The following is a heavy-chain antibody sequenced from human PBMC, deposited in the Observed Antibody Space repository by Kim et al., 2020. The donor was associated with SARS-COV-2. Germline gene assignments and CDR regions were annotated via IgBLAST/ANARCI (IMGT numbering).Heavy chain of an antibody. Sequence: SVKVSCKASGGTFSSYAISWVRQAPGQGLEWMGGIIPIFGTANYAQKFQGRVTITADESTSTAYMELSSLRSEDTAVYYCARDFPPVFGELSSRGHYYGMDVWGQGTTVTVSS. CDR2: IIPIFGTA. J-gene: IGHJ6*02. CDR3: ARDFPPVFGELSSRGHYYGMDV. CDR1: GGTFSSYA. D-gene: IGHD3-10*02. V-gene: IGHV1-69*13.